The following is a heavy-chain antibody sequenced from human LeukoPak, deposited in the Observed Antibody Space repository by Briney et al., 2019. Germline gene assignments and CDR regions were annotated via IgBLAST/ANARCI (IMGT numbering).Heavy chain of an antibody. CDR2: IIPIFGTA. Sequence: SVKVSCTASGGTFSSYAISWVRQAPGQGLEWMGGIIPIFGTANYAQKFQGRVTITADESTSTAYMELSSLRSEDTAVYYCASNVCSGGSCSRFVTGSYWGQGTLVTVSS. V-gene: IGHV1-69*13. CDR1: GGTFSSYA. J-gene: IGHJ4*02. CDR3: ASNVCSGGSCSRFVTGSY. D-gene: IGHD2-15*01.